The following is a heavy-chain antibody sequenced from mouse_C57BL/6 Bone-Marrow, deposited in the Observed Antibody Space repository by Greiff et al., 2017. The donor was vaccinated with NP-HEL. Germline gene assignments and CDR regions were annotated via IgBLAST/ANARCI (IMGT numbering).Heavy chain of an antibody. CDR1: GYTFTSYG. CDR3: ARKETVVATPDYFDY. D-gene: IGHD1-1*01. CDR2: IYPRSGNT. Sequence: QVQLQQSGAELARPGASVKLSCKASGYTFTSYGISWVKQRTGQGLEWIGEIYPRSGNTYYNEKFKGKATLTADKSSSTAYMELRSLTSEDSAVYFCARKETVVATPDYFDYWGQGTTLTVSS. J-gene: IGHJ2*01. V-gene: IGHV1-81*01.